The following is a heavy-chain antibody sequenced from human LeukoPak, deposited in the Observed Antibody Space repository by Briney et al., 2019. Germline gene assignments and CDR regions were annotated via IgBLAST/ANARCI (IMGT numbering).Heavy chain of an antibody. D-gene: IGHD2-21*01. J-gene: IGHJ3*02. V-gene: IGHV3-30-3*01. Sequence: PGRSLGLSCAASGFTFSSYAMHWVRQAPGKGLEWVALTSYDGGNKYYADSVKGRFTISRDNSKNTLYLQMNSLRAEDTAVYYCAKDRVVIAIGAFDIWGQGTMVTVSS. CDR2: TSYDGGNK. CDR1: GFTFSSYA. CDR3: AKDRVVIAIGAFDI.